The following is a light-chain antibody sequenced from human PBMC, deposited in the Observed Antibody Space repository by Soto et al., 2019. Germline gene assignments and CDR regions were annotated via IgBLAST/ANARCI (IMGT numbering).Light chain of an antibody. CDR2: EVS. CDR3: YSYTSSSTRV. Sequence: QSALTQPASVSGSPGQSITISCTGTSSDVGGYNYVSWYQQHPGKAPKLMIYEVSNRPSGVSNRFSGSKSGNTASLTISGLQAEDEAHYYCYSYTSSSTRVFGGGTKVTVL. V-gene: IGLV2-14*01. J-gene: IGLJ2*01. CDR1: SSDVGGYNY.